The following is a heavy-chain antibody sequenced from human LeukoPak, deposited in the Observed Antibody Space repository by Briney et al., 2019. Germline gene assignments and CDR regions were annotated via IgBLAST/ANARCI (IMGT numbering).Heavy chain of an antibody. CDR1: GYTFTSYG. CDR3: ARDACSRTSCYYVIDP. V-gene: IGHV1-18*01. Sequence: ASVKVSCKASGYTFTSYGISWVRQAPGQGLEWMGWISAYNGNTNYAQKLQGRVTMTTDTSTSTAYMELRSLRSDDTAVYYCARDACSRTSCYYVIDPWGQGTLVTVPS. CDR2: ISAYNGNT. D-gene: IGHD2-2*01. J-gene: IGHJ5*02.